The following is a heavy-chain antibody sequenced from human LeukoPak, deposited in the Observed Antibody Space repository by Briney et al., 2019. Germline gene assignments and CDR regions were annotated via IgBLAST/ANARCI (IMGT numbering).Heavy chain of an antibody. Sequence: GGSLRLSCTASGFTFSIYWMSWVRQAPGKGLEWVSSISSSSSYIYYADSVKGRFTISRDNAKNSLYLQMNSLRAEDTAVYYCAREDSGYDRGVDYWGQGTLVTVSS. CDR1: GFTFSIYW. CDR2: ISSSSSYI. V-gene: IGHV3-21*01. CDR3: AREDSGYDRGVDY. D-gene: IGHD5-12*01. J-gene: IGHJ4*02.